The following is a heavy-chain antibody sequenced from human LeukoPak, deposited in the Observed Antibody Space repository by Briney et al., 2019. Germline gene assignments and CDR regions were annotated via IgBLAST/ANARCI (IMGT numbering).Heavy chain of an antibody. D-gene: IGHD2-2*01. CDR3: ARGDVVVPAAIVDY. V-gene: IGHV1-2*02. CDR2: INPNSGGT. CDR1: GYTFGDYY. Sequence: ASVKVSCKTSGYTFGDYYLHWVRQAPGQGLEWMGWINPNSGGTNYAQKFQGRVTMTRDTSISTAYMELSRLRSDDTAVYYCARGDVVVPAAIVDYWGQGTLVTVSS. J-gene: IGHJ4*02.